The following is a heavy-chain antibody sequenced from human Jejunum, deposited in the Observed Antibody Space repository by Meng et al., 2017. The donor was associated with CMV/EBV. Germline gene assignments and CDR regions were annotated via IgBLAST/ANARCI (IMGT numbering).Heavy chain of an antibody. V-gene: IGHV3-7*01. CDR2: IKEDGSQT. Sequence: MTWVSQAPGKGLEWVANIKEDGSQTSYVDSVKGRFTISRDNAKNSLYLQMNSLRAEDTAVYFCARLPSKYYYDSTGYYAAYYFDDWGQGTPVTVSS. CDR3: ARLPSKYYYDSTGYYAAYYFDD. D-gene: IGHD3-22*01. J-gene: IGHJ4*02.